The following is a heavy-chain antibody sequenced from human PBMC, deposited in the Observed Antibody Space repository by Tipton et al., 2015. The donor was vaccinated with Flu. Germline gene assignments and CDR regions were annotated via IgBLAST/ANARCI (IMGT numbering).Heavy chain of an antibody. V-gene: IGHV4-38-2*02. J-gene: IGHJ4*02. Sequence: TLSLTCTIYGDSISSRFYWGWIRQPPGKGLEWIGNIYRTGSTYHNPSLRSRVTMSVDTSNNQFSLKLSSVTAADTAVYYCARLTPYYYDSIAYYYFDYWGQGTLVTVSS. CDR1: GDSISSRFY. CDR3: ARLTPYYYDSIAYYYFDY. CDR2: IYRTGST. D-gene: IGHD3-22*01.